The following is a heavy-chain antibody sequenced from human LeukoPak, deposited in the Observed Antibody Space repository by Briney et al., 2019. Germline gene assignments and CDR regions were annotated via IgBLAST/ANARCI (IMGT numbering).Heavy chain of an antibody. CDR1: GFTFSNYG. V-gene: IGHV3-30*18. D-gene: IGHD5-24*01. J-gene: IGHJ4*02. CDR3: AKGDYGYNSHFDY. Sequence: GGSLRLSCAASGFTFSNYGMHWVRQAPGKGLEWVAIISYDGSNKYYADSVKGRFTISRDNSKNTLFLQMRSLRPDDTAVYYCAKGDYGYNSHFDYWGQGTLVTVSS. CDR2: ISYDGSNK.